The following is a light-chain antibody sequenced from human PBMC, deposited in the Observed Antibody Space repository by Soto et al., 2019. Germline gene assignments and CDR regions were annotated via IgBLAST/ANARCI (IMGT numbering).Light chain of an antibody. Sequence: DVVMTQSPLSLPVTLGQPASISCRSSQSLLYIDGNTYLSWFQQRPGQTPRRLIYKVSKRDSGVQDRFSGSGSGTDFTLKISRGEAEDVGVYYCMQGTDWPPRTFGQGTKVEIK. J-gene: IGKJ1*01. CDR2: KVS. CDR3: MQGTDWPPRT. V-gene: IGKV2-30*01. CDR1: QSLLYIDGNTY.